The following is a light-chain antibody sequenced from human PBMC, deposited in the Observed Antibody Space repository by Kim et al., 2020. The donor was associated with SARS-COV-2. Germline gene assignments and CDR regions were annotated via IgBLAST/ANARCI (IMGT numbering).Light chain of an antibody. CDR1: LLAKKY. CDR3: YSATDNNRV. V-gene: IGLV3-27*01. CDR2: EDT. J-gene: IGLJ7*01. Sequence: SVSPGQTATITCSGDLLAKKYARWFQQKPGQAPVVVIYEDTKRPSGIPERFSGSSSGTTVTLTISGAQIEDEADYYCYSATDNNRVFGGGTQLTVL.